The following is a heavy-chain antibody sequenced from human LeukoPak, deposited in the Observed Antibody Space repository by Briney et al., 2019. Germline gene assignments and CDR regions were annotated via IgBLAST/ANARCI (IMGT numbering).Heavy chain of an antibody. CDR3: AKDPATYSSSGVFDY. CDR1: GFTFSSYA. J-gene: IGHJ4*02. CDR2: ISGSGGCT. V-gene: IGHV3-23*01. D-gene: IGHD6-6*01. Sequence: GGSLRLSCAASGFTFSSYAMSWVRQAPGKGLEWVSAISGSGGCTYYADSVKGRFTISRDNSKNTLYLQMNSLRAEDTAVYYCAKDPATYSSSGVFDYWGQGTLVTVSS.